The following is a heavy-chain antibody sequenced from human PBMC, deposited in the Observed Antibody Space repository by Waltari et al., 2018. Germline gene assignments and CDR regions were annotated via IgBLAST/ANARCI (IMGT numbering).Heavy chain of an antibody. CDR2: ISWNSGSI. J-gene: IGHJ4*02. Sequence: EVQLVESGGGLVQPGRSLRLSCVASGFTFDDYAMHWVRQAPGKGLEWVSGISWNSGSIGDADSVKGRFTISRDNAKNSLYLQMNSLRAEDTALYYCAKEHRVSFLWGQGTLVTVSS. CDR1: GFTFDDYA. D-gene: IGHD3-10*01. CDR3: AKEHRVSFL. V-gene: IGHV3-9*01.